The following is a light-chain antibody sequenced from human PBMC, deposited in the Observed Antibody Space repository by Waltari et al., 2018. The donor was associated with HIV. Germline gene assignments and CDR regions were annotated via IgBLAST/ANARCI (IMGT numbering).Light chain of an antibody. V-gene: IGKV1-39*01. Sequence: DIQMTQSPSSLSTSVGDRVTITCRASQSISSYLNWYQQKPGKAPKLLIYAASSLQSGVPSRFSGSVFGTDFTLTISSLQPEDFATYYCQQSNSSPFTFGPGTKVDIK. CDR1: QSISSY. CDR2: AAS. CDR3: QQSNSSPFT. J-gene: IGKJ3*01.